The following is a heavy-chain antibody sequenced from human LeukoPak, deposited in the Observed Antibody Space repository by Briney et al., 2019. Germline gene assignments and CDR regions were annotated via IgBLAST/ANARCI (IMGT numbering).Heavy chain of an antibody. CDR1: GASINSSTYY. CDR3: ASLKMDVAAARHFDY. D-gene: IGHD6-13*01. CDR2: ISYSGSA. J-gene: IGHJ4*02. V-gene: IGHV4-39*01. Sequence: SETLSLTCTVSGASINSSTYYWGWIRQPPGKGLEWIATISYSGSAYYNPSLKSRVTMSVDTSKNQFSLKLSSVTAADTAVYYCASLKMDVAAARHFDYWGQGTLVTVSS.